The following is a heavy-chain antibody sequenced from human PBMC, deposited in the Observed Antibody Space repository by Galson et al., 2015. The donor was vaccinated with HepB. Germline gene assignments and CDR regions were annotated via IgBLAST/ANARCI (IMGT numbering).Heavy chain of an antibody. V-gene: IGHV4-59*01. Sequence: SETLSLTCTVSGGSISSYYWSWIRQPPGKGLEWIGYIYYSGSTNYNPSLKSRVTISVDTSKNQFSLKLSSVTAADTAVYYCASRGENYDFWSAHDAFDIWGQGTMVTVSS. D-gene: IGHD3-3*01. CDR3: ASRGENYDFWSAHDAFDI. J-gene: IGHJ3*02. CDR2: IYYSGST. CDR1: GGSISSYY.